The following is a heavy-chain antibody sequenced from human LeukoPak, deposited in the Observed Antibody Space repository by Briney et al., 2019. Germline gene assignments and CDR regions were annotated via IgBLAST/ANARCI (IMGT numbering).Heavy chain of an antibody. CDR3: ARASYSYDINGWVPFDY. J-gene: IGHJ4*02. V-gene: IGHV4-4*07. CDR1: GGSISSYY. Sequence: SETLSLTCTVSGGSISSYYWSWIRQPAGKGLEWIGRIYTSGSTNYNPSLKSRVTVSGDTSKNQFSLRLSSVTAADTAVYYCARASYSYDINGWVPFDYWGQGTLVTVSS. CDR2: IYTSGST. D-gene: IGHD3-22*01.